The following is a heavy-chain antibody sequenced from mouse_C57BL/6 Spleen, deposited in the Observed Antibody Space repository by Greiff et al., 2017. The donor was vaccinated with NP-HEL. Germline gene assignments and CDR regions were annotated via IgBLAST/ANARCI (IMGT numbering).Heavy chain of an antibody. V-gene: IGHV1-9*01. CDR2: ILPGSGST. J-gene: IGHJ1*03. D-gene: IGHD1-1*01. CDR1: GYTFTGYW. CDR3: ARRITTPVFDV. Sequence: QVQLQQSGAELMKPGASVKLSCKATGYTFTGYWIEWVKQRPGHGLEWIGEILPGSGSTNYNEKFKGKATFTADTSSNTADMQLSSLTTEDSAIYYCARRITTPVFDVWGTGTTVTVSS.